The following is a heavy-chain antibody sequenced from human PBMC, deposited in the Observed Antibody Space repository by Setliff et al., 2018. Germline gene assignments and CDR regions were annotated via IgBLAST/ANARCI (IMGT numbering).Heavy chain of an antibody. CDR2: IRSKAYGGTT. J-gene: IGHJ6*03. CDR3: TREASVDFWSGYPYYYYMDV. Sequence: LRLSCAASGFTFGDYAMSWVRQAPGKGLEWVGFIRSKAYGGTTEYAASVKGGFTISRDDSKSIAYLQMNSLKTEDTAVYYCTREASVDFWSGYPYYYYMDVWGKGTTVTSP. CDR1: GFTFGDYA. D-gene: IGHD3-3*01. V-gene: IGHV3-49*04.